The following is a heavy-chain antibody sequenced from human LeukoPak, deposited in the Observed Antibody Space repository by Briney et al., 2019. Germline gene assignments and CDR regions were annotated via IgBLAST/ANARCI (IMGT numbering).Heavy chain of an antibody. CDR2: IIPIFGTA. D-gene: IGHD6-13*01. J-gene: IGHJ4*02. CDR3: ARGASRIAAAGSDY. V-gene: IGHV1-69*13. CDR1: GGTFSSYA. Sequence: GASVKVSCKASGGTFSSYAISWVRQAPGQGLEWMGGIIPIFGTANYAQKFQGRVTITADESTSTAYMELSSLRSEDTAVYYCARGASRIAAAGSDYWGQGTLVTVSS.